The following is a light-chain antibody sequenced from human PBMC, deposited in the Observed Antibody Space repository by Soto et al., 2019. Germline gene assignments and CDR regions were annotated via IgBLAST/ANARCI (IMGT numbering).Light chain of an antibody. J-gene: IGKJ2*01. CDR3: QQYNNYLMYT. Sequence: DIQMTQFPPTLSASVGDRVTITCRASQSISSWLAWYQQKPGKAPKLLIYDASTLETGVPSRFSGSGSGTEFTLIISSLQPDDFATYYCQQYNNYLMYTFGQGTKVDIK. CDR2: DAS. V-gene: IGKV1-5*01. CDR1: QSISSW.